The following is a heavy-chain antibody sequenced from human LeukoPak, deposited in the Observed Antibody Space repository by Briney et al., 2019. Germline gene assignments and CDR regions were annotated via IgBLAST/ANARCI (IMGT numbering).Heavy chain of an antibody. CDR3: AKVDNMVRGIIAY. J-gene: IGHJ4*02. CDR1: GFTFSTYA. V-gene: IGHV3-30*18. Sequence: GGSLRLSCAASGFTFSTYAFHWVRQAPGKGLAWVALISYDGNKQYYADSVKGRITISRDNSKNTLFLQVNSLRDDDTAVYYCAKVDNMVRGIIAYWGQGTLVTVSS. D-gene: IGHD3-10*01. CDR2: ISYDGNKQ.